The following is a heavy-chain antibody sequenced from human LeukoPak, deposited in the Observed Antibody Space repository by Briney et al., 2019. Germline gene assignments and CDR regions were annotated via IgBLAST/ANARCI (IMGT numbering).Heavy chain of an antibody. Sequence: SVKVSCKASGGTFSSYAISWVRQAPGQGLEWMGGIIPIFGTANYAQKFQGRVTITADESTSTAYMELSSLRSEDTAVYYCARGKDVGGITIFGVGNIFDYWGQGTLVTVSS. J-gene: IGHJ4*02. CDR1: GGTFSSYA. D-gene: IGHD3-3*01. CDR3: ARGKDVGGITIFGVGNIFDY. V-gene: IGHV1-69*13. CDR2: IIPIFGTA.